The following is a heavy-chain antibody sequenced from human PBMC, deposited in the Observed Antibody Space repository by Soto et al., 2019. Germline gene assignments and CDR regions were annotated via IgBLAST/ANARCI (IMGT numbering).Heavy chain of an antibody. Sequence: ASVKVSFKASGYTFTSYGISWVRQAPGQGLEWMGWISAYNGNTNYAQKLQGRVTMTTDTSTSTAYMELRSLRSDDTAVYYCARGITMVRGVIPRTNWFDPWGQGTLVTVS. CDR2: ISAYNGNT. J-gene: IGHJ5*02. CDR3: ARGITMVRGVIPRTNWFDP. D-gene: IGHD3-10*01. V-gene: IGHV1-18*04. CDR1: GYTFTSYG.